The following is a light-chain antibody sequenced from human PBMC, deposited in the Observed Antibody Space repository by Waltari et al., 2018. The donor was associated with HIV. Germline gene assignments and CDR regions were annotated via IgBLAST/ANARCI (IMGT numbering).Light chain of an antibody. J-gene: IGKJ3*01. CDR1: QSVLYTSNNKKY. CDR3: QQYYDIPFT. Sequence: DLVMTQSPDSLAVSLGERATIHCKSSQSVLYTSNNKKYLAWYQQKSGQPPKLLIYWSSTRESGVPERFSGSGSGTDFTLTISSLQAEDVAVYYCQQYYDIPFTFGPGTKVEI. V-gene: IGKV4-1*01. CDR2: WSS.